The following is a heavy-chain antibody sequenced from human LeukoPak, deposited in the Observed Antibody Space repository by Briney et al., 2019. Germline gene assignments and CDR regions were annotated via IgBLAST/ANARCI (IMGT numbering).Heavy chain of an antibody. CDR2: IHSNSGGT. Sequence: ASVKVSCKASGYTFTSYGISWVRQAPGQGLEWMGWIHSNSGGTNYAQKFQGRVTMTRDTSITTAYMELSRLTSDDTAVYYCARDLAAIGTWWFDPWGQGTLVTVSS. CDR3: ARDLAAIGTWWFDP. V-gene: IGHV1-2*02. D-gene: IGHD6-6*01. J-gene: IGHJ5*02. CDR1: GYTFTSYG.